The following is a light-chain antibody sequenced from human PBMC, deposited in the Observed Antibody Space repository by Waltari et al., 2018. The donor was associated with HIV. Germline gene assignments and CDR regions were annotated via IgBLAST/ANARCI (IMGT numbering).Light chain of an antibody. CDR3: SSYAGSAVV. CDR1: SSDVGAYNY. Sequence: QSALTQPPSASGSRGQSVTISCTGTSSDVGAYNYVSWYQQYPGMAPKLITYEVNKRPSGVPDRFSGSKSGNTASLTVSGLQAEDEADFYCSSYAGSAVVFGGGTKLTVL. J-gene: IGLJ2*01. CDR2: EVN. V-gene: IGLV2-8*01.